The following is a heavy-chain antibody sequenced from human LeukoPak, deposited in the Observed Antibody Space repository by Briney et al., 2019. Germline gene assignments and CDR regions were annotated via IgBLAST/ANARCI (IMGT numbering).Heavy chain of an antibody. Sequence: SVKVSFKASGCTFTSYDINWVRQATGQGLEGMGWMNPNSGNTGYAQKFQGRVTMTRNTSISTAYMELSSLRSEDTAVYYCARVRITMVRGVILGAAFDTWGQGTMVTVSS. CDR2: MNPNSGNT. CDR1: GCTFTSYD. D-gene: IGHD3-10*01. V-gene: IGHV1-8*01. CDR3: ARVRITMVRGVILGAAFDT. J-gene: IGHJ3*02.